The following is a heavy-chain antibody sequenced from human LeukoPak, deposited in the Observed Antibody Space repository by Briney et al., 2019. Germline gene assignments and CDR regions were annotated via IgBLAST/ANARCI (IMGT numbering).Heavy chain of an antibody. CDR2: ISYDGSNK. Sequence: PGGSLRLSCAASGFTFSSYAMHWVRQAPGKGLEWVAVISYDGSNKYYADSVKGRFTISRDNSKNTLYLQMNSLRAEDTAVYYCARALSYYDFWSGHEPWGQGTLVTVSS. J-gene: IGHJ5*02. V-gene: IGHV3-30-3*01. CDR1: GFTFSSYA. CDR3: ARALSYYDFWSGHEP. D-gene: IGHD3-3*01.